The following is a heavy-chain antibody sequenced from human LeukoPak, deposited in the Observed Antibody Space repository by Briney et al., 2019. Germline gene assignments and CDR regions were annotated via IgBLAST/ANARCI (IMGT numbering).Heavy chain of an antibody. D-gene: IGHD5-18*01. CDR2: INPNSGGT. J-gene: IGHJ4*02. CDR3: ASGERIQQQDY. CDR1: GYTFTVCY. Sequence: ASVTVSCTASGYTFTVCYMHWVRQAPGQGLEWMGWINPNSGGTNYPQKFQGRVTMTRDTSISTAYMELSRLRSDDTAVYYCASGERIQQQDYWGQGTLVTVSS. V-gene: IGHV1-2*02.